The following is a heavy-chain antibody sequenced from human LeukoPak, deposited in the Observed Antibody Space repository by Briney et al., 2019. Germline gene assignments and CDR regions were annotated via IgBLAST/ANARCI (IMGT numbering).Heavy chain of an antibody. CDR3: ARRLDRGVPYYGMDV. D-gene: IGHD3-10*01. V-gene: IGHV3-30*04. CDR2: ISYDGSNK. Sequence: GGSLRLSCAASGFTFSSYAMHWVRQAPGKGLEWVAVISYDGSNKYYADSVKGRFTISRDNSKNTLYLQMNSLRAEDTAVYYCARRLDRGVPYYGMDVWGQGTTVTVSS. J-gene: IGHJ6*02. CDR1: GFTFSSYA.